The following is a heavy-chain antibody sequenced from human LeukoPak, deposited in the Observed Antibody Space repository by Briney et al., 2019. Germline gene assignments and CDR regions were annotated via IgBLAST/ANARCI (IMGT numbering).Heavy chain of an antibody. V-gene: IGHV4-59*01. Sequence: SETLSLTCTVSGASISSYYWNWIRQPPGRGLVWIVYMYYSGSTNFNPSLKSRVTLSIDTSRNQFSLKLASVTAADTAFYFCAREVGRDGYNHFDSWGQGTLVTVSS. CDR1: GASISSYY. CDR3: AREVGRDGYNHFDS. CDR2: MYYSGST. J-gene: IGHJ4*02. D-gene: IGHD5-24*01.